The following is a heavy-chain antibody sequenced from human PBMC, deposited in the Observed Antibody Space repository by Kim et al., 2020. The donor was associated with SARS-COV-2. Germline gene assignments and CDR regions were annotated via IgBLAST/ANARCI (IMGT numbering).Heavy chain of an antibody. CDR3: AKHEDSSSWYPDY. J-gene: IGHJ4*02. V-gene: IGHV3-23*01. CDR2: TTGSGGRT. Sequence: WGSLRLSCAASGFTFSNYAMSWVRQAPGKGLEWVSSTTGSGGRTFCADSFKGRFTISRDNSKNTLFLQMNSLRAEDTAVYYCAKHEDSSSWYPDYWGQGTLVTVSS. D-gene: IGHD6-13*01. CDR1: GFTFSNYA.